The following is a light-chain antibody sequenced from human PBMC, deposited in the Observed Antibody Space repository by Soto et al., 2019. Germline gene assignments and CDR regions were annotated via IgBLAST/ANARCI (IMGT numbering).Light chain of an antibody. J-gene: IGKJ3*01. Sequence: EIVLTQSPATLSWSPGERATLSCRASQSVSSYLAWYQQKPGKAPRLLIYDSFNRATGIPARFSGSGSGTDFTLTISSLEPEDFAVYYCQQRYNWPLTFGPGTKVDIK. CDR1: QSVSSY. CDR2: DSF. V-gene: IGKV3-11*01. CDR3: QQRYNWPLT.